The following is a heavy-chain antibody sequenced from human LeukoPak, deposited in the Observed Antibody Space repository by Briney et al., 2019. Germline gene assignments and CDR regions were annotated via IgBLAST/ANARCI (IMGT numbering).Heavy chain of an antibody. CDR1: GYTFTDYY. Sequence: ASVEVSCKTSGYTFTDYYMHWVRQAPGQGLEWMGRINPSSGGTNYAQKFQGRVTMTRDTSISTAYMELSRLRSDDTAVYYCARDPSGAINWFDPWGQGTLVTVSS. CDR2: INPSSGGT. J-gene: IGHJ5*02. V-gene: IGHV1-2*06. D-gene: IGHD4/OR15-4a*01. CDR3: ARDPSGAINWFDP.